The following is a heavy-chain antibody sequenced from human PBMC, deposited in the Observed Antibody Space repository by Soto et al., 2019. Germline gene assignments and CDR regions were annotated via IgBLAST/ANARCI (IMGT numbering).Heavy chain of an antibody. CDR1: GYSFTSYW. D-gene: IGHD2-15*01. CDR3: AGYCSGGSCYPTPSLDYYGMDV. J-gene: IGHJ6*02. CDR2: IDPSDSYT. V-gene: IGHV5-10-1*01. Sequence: GESLKSSCKGSGYSFTSYWISWVRQMPGKGLEWMGRIDPSDSYTNYSPSFQGHVTISADKSISTAYLQWSSLKASDTAMYYCAGYCSGGSCYPTPSLDYYGMDVWGQGTTVTVSS.